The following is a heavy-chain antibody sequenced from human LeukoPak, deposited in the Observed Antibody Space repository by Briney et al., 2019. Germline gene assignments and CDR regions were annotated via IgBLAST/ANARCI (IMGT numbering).Heavy chain of an antibody. V-gene: IGHV4-39*01. Sequence: SETLSLTCTVSGGSISSSSYYWGWVRQPPGKGLEWIGSMYYSGSTYYNPSLKSRVSISVDTSKNQFSLKLSSVTAADTAVYYCARLYSGSYYEDYWGQGTLVTVSS. D-gene: IGHD1-26*01. J-gene: IGHJ4*02. CDR3: ARLYSGSYYEDY. CDR2: MYYSGST. CDR1: GGSISSSSYY.